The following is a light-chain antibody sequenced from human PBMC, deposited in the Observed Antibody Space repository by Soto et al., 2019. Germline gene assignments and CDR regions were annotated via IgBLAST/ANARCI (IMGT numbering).Light chain of an antibody. CDR3: QQYDKWFSIT. J-gene: IGKJ5*01. V-gene: IGKV3-15*01. CDR2: DAS. CDR1: QSVSYY. Sequence: EIVLTQSPGTLSLSPGERATLSCRASQSVSYYLAWYQQKPGQAPRPLIFDASTRATGIPARFSGSGSGTEFTLTISRLEPEDFAVYYCQQYDKWFSITFGQGTRLEIK.